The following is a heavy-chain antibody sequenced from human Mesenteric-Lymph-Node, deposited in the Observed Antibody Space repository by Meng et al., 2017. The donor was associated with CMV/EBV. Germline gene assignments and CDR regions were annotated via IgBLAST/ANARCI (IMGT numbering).Heavy chain of an antibody. Sequence: GGSLRLSCAASGFTFDDYAMHWVRQAPGKGLEWVSGISWNSGSIGYADSVKGRFTISRDNAKNSLYLQMNSLRAEDTALYYCAKGSSSSSRGGEYYFDYWGQGTLVTVSS. V-gene: IGHV3-9*01. CDR2: ISWNSGSI. CDR1: GFTFDDYA. CDR3: AKGSSSSSRGGEYYFDY. J-gene: IGHJ4*02. D-gene: IGHD6-6*01.